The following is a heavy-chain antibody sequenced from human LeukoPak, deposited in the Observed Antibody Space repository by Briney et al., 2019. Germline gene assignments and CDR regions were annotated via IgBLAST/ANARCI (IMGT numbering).Heavy chain of an antibody. CDR1: GGSISSYY. Sequence: PSETLSLTCTVSGGSISSYYWSWIRQPAGKGLEWIGHIYTSGSTNYNPSLKSRVTMSVDTSKNQFSLKLSSVTAADTAVYYCARDRMITFGGVIVLFDYWGQGTLVTVSS. CDR3: ARDRMITFGGVIVLFDY. J-gene: IGHJ4*02. CDR2: IYTSGST. D-gene: IGHD3-16*02. V-gene: IGHV4-4*07.